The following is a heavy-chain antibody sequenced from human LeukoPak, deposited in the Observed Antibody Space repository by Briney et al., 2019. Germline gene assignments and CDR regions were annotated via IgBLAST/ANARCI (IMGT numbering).Heavy chain of an antibody. V-gene: IGHV4-59*01. CDR2: IYYSGST. CDR3: ARATLTKSRSYYYYYMDV. J-gene: IGHJ6*03. Sequence: SETLSLTCTVSGVSISSYYWSWIRQPPGKGLEWIGYIYYSGSTNYNPSLESRVTISVDTSKNQFSLKLSSVTAADTAVYYCARATLTKSRSYYYYYMDVWGKGTTVTVSS. CDR1: GVSISSYY.